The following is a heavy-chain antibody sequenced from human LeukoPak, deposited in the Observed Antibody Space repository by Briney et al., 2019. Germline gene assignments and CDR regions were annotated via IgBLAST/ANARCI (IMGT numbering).Heavy chain of an antibody. CDR2: INYSGST. CDR1: GGSMRSSNFY. CDR3: ARTHFDSLGWFDP. V-gene: IGHV4-39*07. D-gene: IGHD3-9*01. Sequence: SETLSLTCTVSGGSMRSSNFYWGWNRQPPGKGLEWIGNINYSGSTYYNPSVKSRVTLSVDVSKNRFSLNLTSVTAADTALYFCARTHFDSLGWFDPWGQGIQVIVSS. J-gene: IGHJ5*02.